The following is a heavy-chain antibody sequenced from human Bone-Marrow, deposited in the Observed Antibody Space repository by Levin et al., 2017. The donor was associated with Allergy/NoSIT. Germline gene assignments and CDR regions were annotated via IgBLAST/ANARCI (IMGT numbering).Heavy chain of an antibody. CDR2: IKEDGSEK. J-gene: IGHJ4*02. Sequence: SCAASGFTFSNYWMNWVRQAPGKGLEWVANIKEDGSEKYYVDSVKGRFTISRDNAKNSLYLLMNSLRAEDTAVYYCAGHFDYWGQGTLVTVSS. CDR1: GFTFSNYW. CDR3: AGHFDY. V-gene: IGHV3-7*04.